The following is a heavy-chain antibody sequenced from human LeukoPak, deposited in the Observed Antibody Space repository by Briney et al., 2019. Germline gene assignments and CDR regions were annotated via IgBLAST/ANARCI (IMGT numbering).Heavy chain of an antibody. Sequence: SETLSLTCAVYGGSFSGYYWSWIRQPPGKGLEWIGEINHSGSTNYNPSLKGRVTISVDTSKNQFSLKLSSVTAADTAVYYCAGRGNWNWFDPWGQGTLVTVSS. CDR3: AGRGNWNWFDP. V-gene: IGHV4-34*01. CDR1: GGSFSGYY. D-gene: IGHD1-1*01. CDR2: INHSGST. J-gene: IGHJ5*02.